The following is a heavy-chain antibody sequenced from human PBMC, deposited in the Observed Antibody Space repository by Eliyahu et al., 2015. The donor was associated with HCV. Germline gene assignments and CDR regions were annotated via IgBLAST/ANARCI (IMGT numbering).Heavy chain of an antibody. J-gene: IGHJ6*04. CDR3: AKDQGTATAVYYKYGMDV. V-gene: IGHV3-30*18. CDR2: ISNDGTNI. D-gene: IGHD1-1*01. CDR1: GFTFSNXG. Sequence: QVQLVESGGGVVQPGRSLRLSCAVSGFTFSNXGXHWVRQAPGKGLEWVAVISNDGTNIQYVDSVKGRFTISRNNSKNTLFLQMNSLRAEDTALYFCAKDQGTATAVYYKYGMDVWGRGTTVTVSS.